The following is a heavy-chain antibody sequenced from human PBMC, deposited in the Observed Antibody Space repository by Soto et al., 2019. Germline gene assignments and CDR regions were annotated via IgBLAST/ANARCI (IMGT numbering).Heavy chain of an antibody. CDR3: ARDLRYCTNGVCYPRFDP. CDR2: ISSSSSYI. D-gene: IGHD2-8*01. Sequence: EVQLVESGGGLVKPGGSLRLSCAASGFTFSSYSMNWVRQAPGKGLEWVSSISSSSSYIYYADSVKGRFTISRDNAKNSLYLQMNSLRAEDTAVYYCARDLRYCTNGVCYPRFDPWGQGTLFTVSS. J-gene: IGHJ5*02. CDR1: GFTFSSYS. V-gene: IGHV3-21*01.